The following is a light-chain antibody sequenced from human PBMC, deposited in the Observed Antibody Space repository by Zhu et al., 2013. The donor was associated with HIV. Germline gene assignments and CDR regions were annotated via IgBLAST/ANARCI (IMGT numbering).Light chain of an antibody. CDR3: SSYTTHRTRVV. CDR2: DVS. V-gene: IGLV2-14*03. Sequence: QSALTQPASVSGSPGQSITISCTGTSSDIGGYDYVSWYQHHPGKGPKLIIYDVSDRPSGVSNRFSGSKSGNTASLTISGLQAEDEADYYCSSYTTHRTRVVFGGGTKLTVL. J-gene: IGLJ2*01. CDR1: SSDIGGYDY.